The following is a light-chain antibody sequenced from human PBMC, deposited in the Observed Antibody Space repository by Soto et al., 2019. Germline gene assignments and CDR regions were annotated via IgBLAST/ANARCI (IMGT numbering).Light chain of an antibody. Sequence: EIVLTQSPATLSLSPGERATLSCRASQSVSSYLAWYQQKPGQAPRLLIYDVSNRATGIPARFSGSGSGTDFTLTISSLEPEEFAVYYCQQRSNWPLTFGGGTKVEIK. CDR3: QQRSNWPLT. CDR2: DVS. J-gene: IGKJ4*01. V-gene: IGKV3-11*01. CDR1: QSVSSY.